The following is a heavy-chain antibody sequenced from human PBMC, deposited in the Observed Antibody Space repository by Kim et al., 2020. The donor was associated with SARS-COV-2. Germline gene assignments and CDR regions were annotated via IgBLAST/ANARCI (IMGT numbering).Heavy chain of an antibody. CDR3: ARTFSGSYYYGMDV. J-gene: IGHJ6*02. Sequence: ADSVKGRFNISRDNSKNTLYLQMNSLRAEDTAVYYCARTFSGSYYYGMDVWGQGTTVTVSS. V-gene: IGHV3-30*01. D-gene: IGHD1-26*01.